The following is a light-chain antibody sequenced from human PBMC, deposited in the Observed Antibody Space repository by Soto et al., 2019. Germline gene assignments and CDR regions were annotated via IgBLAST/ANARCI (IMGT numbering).Light chain of an antibody. V-gene: IGKV3-11*01. Sequence: EIVLTQCPATVSLSPGERATLSCRASQSVSSYLAWYQQKPGQAPRLLIYDASNRATGIPARFSGSGSGTDFTLTISSLEPEDFAVYYCQQRSNWPPTFGQGTKLEIK. CDR3: QQRSNWPPT. CDR2: DAS. J-gene: IGKJ2*01. CDR1: QSVSSY.